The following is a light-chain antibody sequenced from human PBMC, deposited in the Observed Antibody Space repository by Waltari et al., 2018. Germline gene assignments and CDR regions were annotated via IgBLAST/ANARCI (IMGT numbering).Light chain of an antibody. CDR3: CSYAGSSTWV. V-gene: IGLV2-23*01. Sequence: QSALTQPASVSGSPGQSITISCTGTRSDVGNYNIVSWYQQHPGKAPKLIIYEGNKRPSGVSNRFSGSKSGNTASLTISGLQAEDEADYYCCSYAGSSTWVFGGGTKLTVL. CDR1: RSDVGNYNI. J-gene: IGLJ3*02. CDR2: EGN.